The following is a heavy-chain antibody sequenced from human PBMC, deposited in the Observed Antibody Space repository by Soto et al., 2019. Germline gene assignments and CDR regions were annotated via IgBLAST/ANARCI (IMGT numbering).Heavy chain of an antibody. CDR3: AAVIEFNGALDI. CDR2: INPNSGGT. D-gene: IGHD3-10*01. Sequence: RASVKVSCKASGYTFTGYYMHWVRQAPGQGLEWMGWINPNSGGTNYAQKFQGRVTMTRDTSISTAYMELSRLRSDDTAVYYCAAVIEFNGALDIWGQGTMVTVSS. J-gene: IGHJ3*02. V-gene: IGHV1-2*02. CDR1: GYTFTGYY.